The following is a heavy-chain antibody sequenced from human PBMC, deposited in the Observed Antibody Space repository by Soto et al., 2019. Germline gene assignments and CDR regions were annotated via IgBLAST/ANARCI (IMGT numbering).Heavy chain of an antibody. CDR2: IYYSGST. J-gene: IGHJ4*02. Sequence: TSETLSLTCTVSGGSISGYYWSWIRQPPGKGLEWIGYIYYSGSTNYNPSLKSRVTISVDTSKNQFSLKLSSVTAADTAVYYCARSDGRYWGQGTLVTVSS. CDR3: ARSDGRY. CDR1: GGSISGYY. V-gene: IGHV4-59*01.